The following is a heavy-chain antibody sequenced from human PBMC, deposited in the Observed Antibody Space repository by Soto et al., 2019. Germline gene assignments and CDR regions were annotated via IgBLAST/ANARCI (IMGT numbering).Heavy chain of an antibody. D-gene: IGHD5-12*01. Sequence: SQTLSLTCAISGDSVASNPASWNWLRQSPSRVLEWLGRTYFRSTWYNDYAVSVKSRIIINPDTSNNQFSLQLNSVTPEDTAVYFCAKGDNLGPKTGYAFDPWGQGIMVTVSP. V-gene: IGHV6-1*01. CDR2: TYFRSTWYN. CDR1: GDSVASNPAS. CDR3: AKGDNLGPKTGYAFDP. J-gene: IGHJ5*02.